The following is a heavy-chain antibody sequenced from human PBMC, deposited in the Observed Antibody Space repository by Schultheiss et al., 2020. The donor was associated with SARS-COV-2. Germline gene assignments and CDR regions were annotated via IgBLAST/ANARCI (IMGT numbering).Heavy chain of an antibody. V-gene: IGHV1-2*02. CDR3: ASSGDSSGSRYDFQH. CDR1: GYTFTGYY. Sequence: ASVKVSCKASGYTFTGYYMHWVRQAPGQGLEWMGRIIPILGIANYAQKFQGRVTMTRNTSISTAYMELSSLRSEDTAVYYCASSGDSSGSRYDFQHWGQGTLVTVSS. J-gene: IGHJ1*01. D-gene: IGHD6-19*01. CDR2: IIPILGIA.